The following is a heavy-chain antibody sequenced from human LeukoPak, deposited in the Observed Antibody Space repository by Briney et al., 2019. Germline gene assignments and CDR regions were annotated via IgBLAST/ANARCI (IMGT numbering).Heavy chain of an antibody. V-gene: IGHV3-23*01. Sequence: PGGSLRLSCAASGFTFSSYAMSWVRQAPGKGLEWVSSISGSGGSTYYADSVKGRFTISRDNSKNTLYLQMNSLRAEDTDVYYCAKEAVGSRTNYNWFDPWGQGTLVTVSS. CDR1: GFTFSSYA. CDR3: AKEAVGSRTNYNWFDP. J-gene: IGHJ5*02. D-gene: IGHD6-13*01. CDR2: ISGSGGST.